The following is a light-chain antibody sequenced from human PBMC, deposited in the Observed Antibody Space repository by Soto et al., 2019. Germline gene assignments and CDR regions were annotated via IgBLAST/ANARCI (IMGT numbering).Light chain of an antibody. CDR1: QSVSNN. J-gene: IGKJ2*01. Sequence: EIVMTHSPATLSVSPGERATLSCRASQSVSNNLAWYQQKPGQAPRPLIYGASTRATAIPARFSGSGSGTEFTLTISSLQSEDFATYYCQQSSSTPHTFGQGTIVEIK. CDR3: QQSSSTPHT. V-gene: IGKV3-15*01. CDR2: GAS.